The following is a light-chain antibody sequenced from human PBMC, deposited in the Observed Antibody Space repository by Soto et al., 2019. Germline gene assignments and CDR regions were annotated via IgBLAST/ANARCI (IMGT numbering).Light chain of an antibody. J-gene: IGKJ3*01. V-gene: IGKV1-39*01. CDR1: QSISDY. CDR2: SAS. Sequence: DIQMTQSPPSLSASVGDRVTISCRASQSISDYLNWYQQKPGKAPKLLIYSASSLQSGVPSRFSGGGSGTDFTLPISSMQTQDFATYYCQQSFSTPRYTFGPGTKVDI. CDR3: QQSFSTPRYT.